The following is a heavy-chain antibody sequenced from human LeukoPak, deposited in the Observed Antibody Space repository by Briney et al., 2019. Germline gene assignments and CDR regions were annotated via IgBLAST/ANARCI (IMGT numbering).Heavy chain of an antibody. Sequence: SLRPFCCASGFTFGGFGMQWVRQAPGEGLEWVSGISWNSGSIGYADSVKGRFTISRDNAKNSLYLQMNSLRAEDTALYYCAKGGSGGGYWGQGTLVTVSS. V-gene: IGHV3-9*01. CDR3: AKGGSGGGY. J-gene: IGHJ4*02. CDR1: GFTFGGFG. D-gene: IGHD1-1*01. CDR2: ISWNSGSI.